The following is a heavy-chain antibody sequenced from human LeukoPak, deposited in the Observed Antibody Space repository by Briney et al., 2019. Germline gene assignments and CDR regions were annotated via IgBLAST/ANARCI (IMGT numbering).Heavy chain of an antibody. CDR1: GYTLTELS. CDR3: TWDSSGYGAFDI. V-gene: IGHV1-24*01. D-gene: IGHD3-22*01. CDR2: FDPEDGET. J-gene: IGHJ3*02. Sequence: ASVKVSCKVSGYTLTELSMHWVRQAPGKGLGWMGGFDPEDGETIYAQKFQGRVTMTEDTSTDTAYMELSSLRSEDTAVYYCTWDSSGYGAFDIWGQGTMVTVSS.